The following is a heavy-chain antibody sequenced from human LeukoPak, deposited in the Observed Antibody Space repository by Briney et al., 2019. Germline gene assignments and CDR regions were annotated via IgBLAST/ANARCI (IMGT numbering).Heavy chain of an antibody. CDR1: GFTFSSYA. D-gene: IGHD3-9*01. CDR3: AKRRLLRRYFDPDYYFDY. Sequence: GGSLRLSCAASGFTFSSYAMSWVRQAPGKGLEWVSAISGSGGSTYYADSVKGRFTISRDNSKNTLYLQTNSLRAEDTAVYYCAKRRLLRRYFDPDYYFDYWGQETLVTVSS. J-gene: IGHJ4*02. V-gene: IGHV3-23*01. CDR2: ISGSGGST.